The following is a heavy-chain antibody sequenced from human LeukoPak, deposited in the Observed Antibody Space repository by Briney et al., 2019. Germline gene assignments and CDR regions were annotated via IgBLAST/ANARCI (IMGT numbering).Heavy chain of an antibody. CDR1: TFSLTNYA. CDR3: ARDREKVVTAYYYGMDV. J-gene: IGHJ6*02. V-gene: IGHV3-33*08. Sequence: PGGSLRLSCAASTFSLTNYAINWVRQAPGKGLEWVAVIWYDGSNKYYADSVKGRFTISRDNSKNTLYLQMNSLRAEDTAVYYCARDREKVVTAYYYGMDVWGQGTTVTVSS. CDR2: IWYDGSNK. D-gene: IGHD2-21*02.